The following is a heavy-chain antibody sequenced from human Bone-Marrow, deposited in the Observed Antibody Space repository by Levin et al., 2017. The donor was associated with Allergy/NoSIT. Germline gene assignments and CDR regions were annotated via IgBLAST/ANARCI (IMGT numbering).Heavy chain of an antibody. J-gene: IGHJ3*02. Sequence: PSETLSLTCTVSDDFVSSGSYYWSWIRQPPGKELEWIGYLYKSGSTNYRPSLKSRVTISVDTSKKQISLRLRSVTAADTAVYYCARDNSGLLDAFDIWGQGTMVTVSS. D-gene: IGHD6-19*01. CDR2: LYKSGST. CDR3: ARDNSGLLDAFDI. V-gene: IGHV4-61*01. CDR1: DDFVSSGSYY.